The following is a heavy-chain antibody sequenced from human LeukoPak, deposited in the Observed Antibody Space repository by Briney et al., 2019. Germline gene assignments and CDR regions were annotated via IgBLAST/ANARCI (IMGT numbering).Heavy chain of an antibody. CDR3: AKSRGYSNTSPFDY. Sequence: GGSLRLSCAASGFTFSSYWMHWVRQAPGKGLVWVSRINSDGSSTSYADSVKGRFTISRDNSRNTLYLQMNSLTADDTAVYYCAKSRGYSNTSPFDYWGQGTLVAVSS. V-gene: IGHV3-74*01. J-gene: IGHJ4*02. D-gene: IGHD6-13*01. CDR2: INSDGSST. CDR1: GFTFSSYW.